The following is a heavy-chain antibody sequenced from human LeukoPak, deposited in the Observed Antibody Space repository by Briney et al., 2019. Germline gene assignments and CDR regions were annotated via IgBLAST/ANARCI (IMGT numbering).Heavy chain of an antibody. CDR1: GFTLSSYW. CDR2: IKTKTKAGPTDYPT. CDR3: TSNDAFDV. Sequence: GGSLRLSYAPSGFTLSSYWMSWVRQAPGKGLAWVGRIKTKTKAGPTDYPTDYAAPVKGRFAISRDDSKNTLYLPMNSLKTEDTALYYCTSNDAFDVWGQGTMVTVSS. V-gene: IGHV3-15*05. J-gene: IGHJ3*01.